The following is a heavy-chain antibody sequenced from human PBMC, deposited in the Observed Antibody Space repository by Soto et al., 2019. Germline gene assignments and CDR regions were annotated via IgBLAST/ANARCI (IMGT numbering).Heavy chain of an antibody. V-gene: IGHV4-38-2*01. CDR3: AKKGYYPSGKINLFDS. CDR1: GYSITSDCY. Sequence: SETLSLTCAASGYSITSDCYWGWIRQPPGKGLEWIGSIYSGSTYYNPSLKSRVTISVDTSKNQFSLRLTSVTAADTAMYYCAKKGYYPSGKINLFDSWGQGTLVTVSS. J-gene: IGHJ4*02. CDR2: IYSGST. D-gene: IGHD3-10*01.